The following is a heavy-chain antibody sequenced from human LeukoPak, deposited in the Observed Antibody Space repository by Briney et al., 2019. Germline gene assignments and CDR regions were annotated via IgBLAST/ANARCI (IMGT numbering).Heavy chain of an antibody. CDR1: GGSISSYY. D-gene: IGHD3-22*01. Sequence: SETLSLTCTVSGGSISSYYWSWIWQPAGKGLEWIGRIYTTGITNYNPSLKSRVTMSVDTSKDQFSLKLTSVTAADTAVYYCARDGYYYDSSGYYFWGQGTLVTVSS. CDR2: IYTTGIT. J-gene: IGHJ4*02. CDR3: ARDGYYYDSSGYYF. V-gene: IGHV4-4*07.